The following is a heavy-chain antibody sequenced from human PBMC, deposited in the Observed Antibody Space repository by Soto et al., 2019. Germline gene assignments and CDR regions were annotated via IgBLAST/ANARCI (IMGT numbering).Heavy chain of an antibody. V-gene: IGHV3-74*01. CDR3: ARDAFGSSTWYDY. D-gene: IGHD6-13*01. J-gene: IGHJ4*02. Sequence: PGGSLRLSCAASGFTFSSYWMHWVRQAPGKGLVWVSRINGDGSSTSYADSVKGRFTISRDNAENTLFLQMNSLRAEDTAIYYCARDAFGSSTWYDYWGQGTLVTGSS. CDR1: GFTFSSYW. CDR2: INGDGSST.